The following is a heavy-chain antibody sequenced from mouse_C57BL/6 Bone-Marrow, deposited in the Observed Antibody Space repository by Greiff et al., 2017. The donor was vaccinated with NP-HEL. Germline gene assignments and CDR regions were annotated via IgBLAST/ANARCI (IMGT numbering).Heavy chain of an antibody. CDR3: TTGGSSPYAMDY. CDR1: GFNIKDDY. V-gene: IGHV14-4*01. CDR2: IDPENGDT. Sequence: SGAELVRPGASVKLSCTVSGFNIKDDYMHWVKQRPEQGLEWIGWIDPENGDTEYASKFQGKATITADTSSNTAYLQLSSLTSEDTAVYYCTTGGSSPYAMDYWGQGTSATVSS. D-gene: IGHD1-1*01. J-gene: IGHJ4*01.